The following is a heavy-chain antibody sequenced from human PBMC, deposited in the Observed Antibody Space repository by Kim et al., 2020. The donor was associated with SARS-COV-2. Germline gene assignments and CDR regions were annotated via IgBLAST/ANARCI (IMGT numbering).Heavy chain of an antibody. Sequence: SETLSLTCAVYGGSFSGYYWSWIRQPPGKGLEWIGEINHSGSTNYNPSLKSRVTISVDTSKNQFSLKLSSVTAADTAVYYCASRAIAAAGHTGHFDYWGQGTLVTVSS. CDR2: INHSGST. CDR1: GGSFSGYY. D-gene: IGHD6-13*01. CDR3: ASRAIAAAGHTGHFDY. V-gene: IGHV4-34*01. J-gene: IGHJ4*02.